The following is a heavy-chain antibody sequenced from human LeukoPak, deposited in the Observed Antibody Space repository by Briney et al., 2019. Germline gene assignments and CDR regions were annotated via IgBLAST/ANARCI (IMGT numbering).Heavy chain of an antibody. CDR3: AKASVQQLVPFY. D-gene: IGHD6-13*01. J-gene: IGHJ4*02. V-gene: IGHV3-23*01. Sequence: QAGGSLRLSCAASGFTFSTYAMSWVRQAPGKGLEWVSAISGSGGSTYYADSVKGRFTISGDNSKNTLYLQMNSLRAEDTAVYYCAKASVQQLVPFYWGQGTLVTVSS. CDR2: ISGSGGST. CDR1: GFTFSTYA.